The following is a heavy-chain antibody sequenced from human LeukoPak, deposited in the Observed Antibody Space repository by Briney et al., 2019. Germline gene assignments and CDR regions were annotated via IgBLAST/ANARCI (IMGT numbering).Heavy chain of an antibody. CDR1: GYTFTSYG. CDR3: ASRRDGYNWKYYFDY. Sequence: GASVKVSCKASGYTFTSYGISWVRQAPGQGLEWMGWISAYNGNTNYAQKLQGRVTMTTDTSTSTAYMELSSLRSEDTAVYYCASRRDGYNWKYYFDYWGQGTLVTVSS. J-gene: IGHJ4*02. V-gene: IGHV1-18*01. D-gene: IGHD5-24*01. CDR2: ISAYNGNT.